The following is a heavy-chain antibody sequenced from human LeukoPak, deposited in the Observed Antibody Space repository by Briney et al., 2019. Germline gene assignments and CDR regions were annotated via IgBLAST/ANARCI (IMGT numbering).Heavy chain of an antibody. CDR3: AREISSWYRTEGRFDP. CDR2: IKQDGSEK. V-gene: IGHV3-7*01. D-gene: IGHD6-13*01. J-gene: IGHJ5*02. Sequence: GGSLRLSCAASGFTFSSYWMSWVRQAPGKGLEWVANIKQDGSEKYYVDSVNGRFTISRDNAKNSLYLQMNSLRAEDTAVYYCAREISSWYRTEGRFDPWGQGTLVAVSS. CDR1: GFTFSSYW.